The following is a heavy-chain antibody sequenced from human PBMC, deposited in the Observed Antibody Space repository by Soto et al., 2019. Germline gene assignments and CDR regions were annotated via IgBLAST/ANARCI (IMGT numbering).Heavy chain of an antibody. V-gene: IGHV4-59*01. D-gene: IGHD3-16*01. CDR2: LYHTGRT. CDR1: AGCLSNYY. J-gene: IGHJ4*02. CDR3: ARGGRGSGLYFLYYFDL. Sequence: QVQLQESGPGLVKPSETLSLTCSVSAGCLSNYYWTWIRQSPGKCLEWIGELYHTGRTKYNPSRKSHVAISVDMSKTQFSLTLSSVTPADTAVYYCARGGRGSGLYFLYYFDLWGQGTLITVSS.